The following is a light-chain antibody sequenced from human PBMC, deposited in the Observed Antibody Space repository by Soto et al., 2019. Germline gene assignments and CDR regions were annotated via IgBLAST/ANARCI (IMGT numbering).Light chain of an antibody. V-gene: IGLV2-14*01. J-gene: IGLJ2*01. CDR3: SSYTSSSTPV. Sequence: QSALTQPASVSGSPGQSITISCTGTSSDVGGYNYVSWYQQHPGKVPKLMIYDVSNRPSGVSNRFSGSKSSNTASLTISGLQAEDEADYFCSSYTSSSTPVFGGGTKLTVL. CDR2: DVS. CDR1: SSDVGGYNY.